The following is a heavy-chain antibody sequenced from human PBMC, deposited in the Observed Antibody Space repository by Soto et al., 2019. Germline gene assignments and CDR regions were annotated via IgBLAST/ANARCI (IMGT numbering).Heavy chain of an antibody. Sequence: ASVKVSCKASGYTFTSYYMHWVRQAPGQGLEWMGIINPSGGSTSYAQKFQGRVTMTRDTSTSTVYMELSSLRSGDTAVYYCARVFGDYCSGGSGTRPFGNYGMDVWGQ. CDR1: GYTFTSYY. CDR2: INPSGGST. D-gene: IGHD2-15*01. CDR3: ARVFGDYCSGGSGTRPFGNYGMDV. J-gene: IGHJ6*02. V-gene: IGHV1-46*01.